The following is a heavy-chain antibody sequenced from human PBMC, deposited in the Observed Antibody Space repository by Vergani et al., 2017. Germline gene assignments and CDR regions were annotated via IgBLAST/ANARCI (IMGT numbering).Heavy chain of an antibody. V-gene: IGHV3-21*04. CDR1: GFTFSSYS. J-gene: IGHJ6*03. D-gene: IGHD4-11*01. CDR2: ISSSSSYI. CDR3: AKGSSNYYYYYYMDV. Sequence: EVQLVESGGGLVKPGGSLRLSCAASGFTFSSYSMNWVRQAPGKGLEWVSSISSSSSYIYYADSVKGRFTISRDNAKNSLYLQMNSLRVEDTAVYYCAKGSSNYYYYYYMDVWGKGTTVTVSS.